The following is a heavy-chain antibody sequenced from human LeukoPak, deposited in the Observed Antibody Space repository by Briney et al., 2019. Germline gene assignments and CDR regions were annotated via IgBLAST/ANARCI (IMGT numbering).Heavy chain of an antibody. J-gene: IGHJ3*02. V-gene: IGHV4-59*01. CDR3: ARVVRIAVPGEGFGALDI. Sequence: SETLSLTCTVSGASISGYHWSWIRQFPGKGPVWIGFIDHRGNTNYTPSLKSRFTISVDTSQNQFSLRLSSVTAADTAVYYCARVVRIAVPGEGFGALDIWGQGTMVSVSS. CDR2: IDHRGNT. CDR1: GASISGYH. D-gene: IGHD6-19*01.